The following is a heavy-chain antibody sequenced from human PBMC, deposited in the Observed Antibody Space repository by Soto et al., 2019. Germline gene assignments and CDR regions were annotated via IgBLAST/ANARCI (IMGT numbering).Heavy chain of an antibody. CDR1: GGSINSGDYY. Sequence: LSETLSLTCTVSGGSINSGDYYWTWVRQPPGKGLEWIGNIFHSGSTYYTPSLQSRVTISLDTSKNHFSMKLSSVTPADTAVYYCARDRYYVAGIYYNFHSGMDGWGQGTTDTVSS. CDR3: ARDRYYVAGIYYNFHSGMDG. D-gene: IGHD3-10*01. V-gene: IGHV4-30-4*01. CDR2: IFHSGST. J-gene: IGHJ6*02.